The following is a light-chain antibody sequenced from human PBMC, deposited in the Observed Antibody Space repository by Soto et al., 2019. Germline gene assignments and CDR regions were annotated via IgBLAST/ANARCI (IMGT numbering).Light chain of an antibody. CDR2: DAS. V-gene: IGKV1-5*01. Sequence: DIQMTQSPSTLSASVGDRVTITCRASQDISSYVAWYQQKPGKVPKILIYDASSLESGVTSKFCSTGSWTEFTLPIRSLQHADFATYYCHQYSGNSVTFGQGTKLEIK. J-gene: IGKJ2*01. CDR3: HQYSGNSVT. CDR1: QDISSY.